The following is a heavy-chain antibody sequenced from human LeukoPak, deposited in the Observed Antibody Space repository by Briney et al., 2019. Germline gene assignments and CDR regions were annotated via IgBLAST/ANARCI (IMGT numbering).Heavy chain of an antibody. CDR2: IYPGDSDT. Sequence: EESLKISCKGSGYSFTSYWIGWVRQMPGKGLEWMGIIYPGDSDTRYSPSFQGQVTISADKSISTAYLQWSSLKASDTAMYYCARHRGSSWDHDAFDIWGQGTMVTVSS. J-gene: IGHJ3*02. CDR3: ARHRGSSWDHDAFDI. D-gene: IGHD6-13*01. V-gene: IGHV5-51*01. CDR1: GYSFTSYW.